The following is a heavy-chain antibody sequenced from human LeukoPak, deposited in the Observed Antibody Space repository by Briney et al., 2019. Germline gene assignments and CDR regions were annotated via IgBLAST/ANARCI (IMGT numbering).Heavy chain of an antibody. CDR1: GFTISSYW. D-gene: IGHD6-13*01. CDR2: IKQDGSEK. V-gene: IGHV3-7*03. Sequence: GGSLRLSCAASGFTISSYWMSWVRQAPGKGLEWVANIKQDGSEKYYVDSVKGRFTISRDNAKNSLYLQMNSLRAEDTAVYYCARGAAGFDYWGQGTLVTVSS. CDR3: ARGAAGFDY. J-gene: IGHJ4*02.